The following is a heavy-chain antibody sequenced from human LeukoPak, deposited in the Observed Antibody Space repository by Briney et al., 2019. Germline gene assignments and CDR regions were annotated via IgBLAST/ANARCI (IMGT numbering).Heavy chain of an antibody. CDR2: IYYSGST. V-gene: IGHV4-31*03. Sequence: SETLSLTCTVSGGSISSGGYYWSWIRQHPGKGLEWIGYIYYSGSTHYNPSLKSRVTISVDTSKNQFSLKLSSVTAADTAVYYCARGEYYYDSSGYLSLFDYWGQGTLVTVSS. CDR3: ARGEYYYDSSGYLSLFDY. D-gene: IGHD3-22*01. J-gene: IGHJ4*02. CDR1: GGSISSGGYY.